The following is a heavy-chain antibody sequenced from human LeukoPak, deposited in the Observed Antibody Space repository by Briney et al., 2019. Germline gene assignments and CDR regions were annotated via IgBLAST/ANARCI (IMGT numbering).Heavy chain of an antibody. D-gene: IGHD2-2*03. CDR3: ARDGYFSSTSCYILGGWFDP. J-gene: IGHJ5*02. CDR1: GGTFSSYA. Sequence: GASVKVSCKASGGTFSSYAISWVRQAPGQGLEWMGGIIPIFGTANYAQKFQGRVTITTDESTSTAYMELSSLRSEDTAVYYCARDGYFSSTSCYILGGWFDPWGQGTLVTVSS. CDR2: IIPIFGTA. V-gene: IGHV1-69*05.